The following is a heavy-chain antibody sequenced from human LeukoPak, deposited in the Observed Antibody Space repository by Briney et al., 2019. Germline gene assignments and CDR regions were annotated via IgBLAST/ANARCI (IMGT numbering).Heavy chain of an antibody. Sequence: SETLSLTCTVSGGSISSYYWSWIRQPPGKGLEWIGYIYYSGSTNYNPSLKSRVTISVDTSKNQFSLKLSSVTAADTAVYYCASQNYYDSSGYYRLGAFDIWGQGTMVTVSS. D-gene: IGHD3-22*01. CDR2: IYYSGST. CDR1: GGSISSYY. J-gene: IGHJ3*02. V-gene: IGHV4-59*01. CDR3: ASQNYYDSSGYYRLGAFDI.